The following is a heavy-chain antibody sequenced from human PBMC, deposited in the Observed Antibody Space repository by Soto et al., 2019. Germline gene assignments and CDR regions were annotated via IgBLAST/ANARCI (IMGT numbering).Heavy chain of an antibody. Sequence: VAVIWYDGSNKYYADSVKGRFTISRDNSKNTLYLQMNSLRAEDTAVYYCARDSSDYDSSGYYPTHWGQGTLVTVSS. CDR3: ARDSSDYDSSGYYPTH. D-gene: IGHD3-22*01. CDR2: IWYDGSNK. J-gene: IGHJ4*02. V-gene: IGHV3-33*01.